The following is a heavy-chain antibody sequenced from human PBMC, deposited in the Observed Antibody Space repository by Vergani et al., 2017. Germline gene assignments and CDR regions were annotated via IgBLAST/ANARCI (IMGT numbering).Heavy chain of an antibody. CDR2: IYPGDSEV. D-gene: IGHD3-10*01. J-gene: IGHJ3*01. CDR3: ASGGHGSENGGALQL. CDR1: GYSFTIYW. V-gene: IGHV5-51*01. Sequence: EVQLVQSGAEVKKPGESLKISCTASGYSFTIYWIGWVRQMPGEGLEWMGIIYPGDSEVKSNPTFRGQVIFSVDTSVNTAYLQWRSLQASDTATYFCASGGHGSENGGALQLWGQGTNITVSS.